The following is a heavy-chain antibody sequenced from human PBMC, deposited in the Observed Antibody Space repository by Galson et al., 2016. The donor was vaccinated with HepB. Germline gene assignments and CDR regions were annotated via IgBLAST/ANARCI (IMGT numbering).Heavy chain of an antibody. D-gene: IGHD6-6*01. CDR3: AKDSKVLASRTFDY. V-gene: IGHV3-9*01. J-gene: IGHJ4*02. Sequence: SLRLSCAASGFTFGDYAMFWVRQAPGKGLEWVSGITWNSGSIGYADSVKGRFTISRDNAKNSLYLQMNSLRAEDTALYYRAKDSKVLASRTFDYWGQGTLVTVSS. CDR1: GFTFGDYA. CDR2: ITWNSGSI.